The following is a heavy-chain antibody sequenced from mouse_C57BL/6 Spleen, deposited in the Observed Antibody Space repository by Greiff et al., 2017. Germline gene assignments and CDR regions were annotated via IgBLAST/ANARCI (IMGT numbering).Heavy chain of an antibody. CDR1: GFTFSSYT. D-gene: IGHD1-1*01. J-gene: IGHJ3*01. CDR3: ARPPFITTVVEGAWFAY. Sequence: EVKVVESGGGLVKPGGSLKLSCAASGFTFSSYTMSWVRQTPEKRLEWVATISGGGGNTYYPESVKGRFTISRDNATNTLYLQMSSLWSEDTALYYCARPPFITTVVEGAWFAYWGQGTGHCLC. CDR2: ISGGGGNT. V-gene: IGHV5-9*01.